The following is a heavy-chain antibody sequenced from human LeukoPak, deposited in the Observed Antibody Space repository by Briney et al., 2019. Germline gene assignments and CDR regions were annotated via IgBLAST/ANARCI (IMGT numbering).Heavy chain of an antibody. D-gene: IGHD4-11*01. Sequence: SETLSLTCTVSGGSISGYYWSWMRQLPGKGLEWLGNIYYSGSTNYNPSLKSRVTISVDTSKNQFSLKLSSVTAADTAVYYCANYHDYSNFQGAYYLDYWGQGTLVTVSS. V-gene: IGHV4-59*08. CDR3: ANYHDYSNFQGAYYLDY. CDR1: GGSISGYY. J-gene: IGHJ4*02. CDR2: IYYSGST.